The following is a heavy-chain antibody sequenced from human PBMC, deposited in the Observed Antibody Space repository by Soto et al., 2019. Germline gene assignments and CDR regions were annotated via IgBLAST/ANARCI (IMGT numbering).Heavy chain of an antibody. CDR3: ARDGPHYCGSNSCYDSGGYYYYYYMDV. V-gene: IGHV1-46*01. J-gene: IGHJ6*03. CDR2: INPSGGST. CDR1: GYTFTSYY. Sequence: ASVKVSCKASGYTFTSYYMHWVRQAPGQGLEWMGIINPSGGSTSYAQKFQGRVTMTRDTSTGTVYMELSSLRSEDTAVYYCARDGPHYCGSNSCYDSGGYYYYYYMDVWGKGTTVTVSS. D-gene: IGHD2-2*01.